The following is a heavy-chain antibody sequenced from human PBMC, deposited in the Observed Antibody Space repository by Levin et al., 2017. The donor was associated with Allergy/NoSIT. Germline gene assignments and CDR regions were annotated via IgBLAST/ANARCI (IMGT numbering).Heavy chain of an antibody. Sequence: PGGSLRLSCAASGFTFSTYWMTWVRQAPGKGLEWVANIKQDGSEKYYVDSVKGRFTISRDNAKNSLCLQMNSLRAEDTAVYYCARELGGGSYYVIDYWGQGTLVTISS. CDR2: IKQDGSEK. CDR3: ARELGGGSYYVIDY. V-gene: IGHV3-7*01. J-gene: IGHJ4*02. CDR1: GFTFSTYW. D-gene: IGHD1-26*01.